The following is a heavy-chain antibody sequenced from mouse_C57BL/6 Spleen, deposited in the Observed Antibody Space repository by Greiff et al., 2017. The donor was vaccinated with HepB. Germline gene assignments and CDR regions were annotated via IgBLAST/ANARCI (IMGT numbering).Heavy chain of an antibody. D-gene: IGHD1-1*01. Sequence: VQRVESGAELVRPGASVTLSCKASGYTFTDYEMHWVKQTPVHGLEWIGAIDPETGGTAYNQKFKGKAILTADKSSSTAYMELRSLTSEDSAVYYCTRDYGSSLFDYWGQGTTLTVSS. CDR2: IDPETGGT. CDR3: TRDYGSSLFDY. V-gene: IGHV1-15*01. J-gene: IGHJ2*01. CDR1: GYTFTDYE.